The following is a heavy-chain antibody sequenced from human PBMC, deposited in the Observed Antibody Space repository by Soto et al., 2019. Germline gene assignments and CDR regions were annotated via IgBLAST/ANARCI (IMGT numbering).Heavy chain of an antibody. V-gene: IGHV3-48*02. CDR3: ARGAFYYDSSGYPGY. D-gene: IGHD3-22*01. Sequence: GGSLRLSCAASGFTFSSYSMNWVRQAPGKGLEWVSYISSSSSTIYYADSVKGRFTISRDNAKNSLYLQMNSLRDEDTAVYYCARGAFYYDSSGYPGYWGQGTLVTVSS. CDR1: GFTFSSYS. CDR2: ISSSSSTI. J-gene: IGHJ4*02.